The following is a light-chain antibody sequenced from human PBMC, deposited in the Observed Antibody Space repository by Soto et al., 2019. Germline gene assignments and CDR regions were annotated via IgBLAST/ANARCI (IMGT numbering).Light chain of an antibody. CDR2: AAS. J-gene: IGKJ1*01. Sequence: DIQMTQSPSSLSASVGVRVTITCRASQTISTSLYWYQQKPGKAPKLLIYAASSLQSGVPSRFSGSGSGTDFTLTISSLQPEDFASYYCQQSYTVPVTFGQGTRVEV. CDR1: QTISTS. CDR3: QQSYTVPVT. V-gene: IGKV1-39*01.